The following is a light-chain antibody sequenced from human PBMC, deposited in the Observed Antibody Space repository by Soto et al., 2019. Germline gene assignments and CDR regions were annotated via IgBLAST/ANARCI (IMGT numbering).Light chain of an antibody. CDR1: QGISTL. Sequence: AIQLTHSPSSLSASVGDRVTITCRASQGISTLLAWYQQKPGKAPKVLIYESSLLQSGVPSRFIGSGSGTDFTLTISSLQPEDVATYYCQHFKSFPITLGQGTRLEI. CDR2: ESS. J-gene: IGKJ5*01. CDR3: QHFKSFPIT. V-gene: IGKV1-13*02.